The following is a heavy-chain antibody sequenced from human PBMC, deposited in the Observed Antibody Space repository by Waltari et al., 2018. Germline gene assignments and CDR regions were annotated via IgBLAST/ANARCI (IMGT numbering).Heavy chain of an antibody. V-gene: IGHV3-74*01. CDR1: GFTFRYYW. Sequence: EVQLVESGGGLVQPGGSRRLSCAASGFTFRYYWMHWVRQAPGKGLVWVSRSDTDGITTDYADSVKGRFIISRDNARNTLYLQMNSLRAEDTAIYYCGSDLTGVQDFWGPGTLVTVSS. CDR3: GSDLTGVQDF. J-gene: IGHJ4*02. D-gene: IGHD2-8*02. CDR2: SDTDGITT.